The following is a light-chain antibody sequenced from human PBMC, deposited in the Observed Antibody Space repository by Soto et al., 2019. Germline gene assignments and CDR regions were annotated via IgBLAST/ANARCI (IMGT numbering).Light chain of an antibody. J-gene: IGKJ1*01. Sequence: DIQMTQSPSSLSASVGDRVTITCRSSQTISTFLHWFQQKPGKAPNLLIYDASSLQSGVPSRFSGSGSGTDFTLTISSLQPEDFAVYYCQQYNIWRPWTFGQGTKVEV. CDR3: QQYNIWRPWT. CDR2: DAS. V-gene: IGKV1-39*01. CDR1: QTISTF.